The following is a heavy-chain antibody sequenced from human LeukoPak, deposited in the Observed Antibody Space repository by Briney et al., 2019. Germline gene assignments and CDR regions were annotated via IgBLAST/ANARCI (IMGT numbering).Heavy chain of an antibody. CDR1: GGSISSYY. Sequence: SETLSLTCTVSGGSISSYYWSWIRQPPGKGLEWIGEINHSGSTNYNPSLKSRVTISVDTSKNQFSLKLSSVTAADTAVYYCARGLDYYDSSGYYLDYWGQGTLVTVSS. D-gene: IGHD3-22*01. J-gene: IGHJ4*02. CDR2: INHSGST. CDR3: ARGLDYYDSSGYYLDY. V-gene: IGHV4-34*01.